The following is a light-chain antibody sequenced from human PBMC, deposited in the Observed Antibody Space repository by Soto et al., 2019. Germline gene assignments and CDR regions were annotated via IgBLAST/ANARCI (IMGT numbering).Light chain of an antibody. V-gene: IGLV2-23*02. J-gene: IGLJ2*01. CDR2: EVN. CDR1: TSDFGSHNF. CDR3: CSGASTPPWDLV. Sequence: QSVLTQPASVSGSPGQSITISCTGTTSDFGSHNFVSWYQHHPGNAPKLVIYEVNKRSSGISDRFSGSKSGHTASLTISGLQAEEGADYYCCSGASTPPWDLVFGGGTQLTVL.